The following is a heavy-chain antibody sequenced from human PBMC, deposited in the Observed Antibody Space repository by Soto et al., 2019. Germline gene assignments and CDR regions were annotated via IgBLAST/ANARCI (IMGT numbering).Heavy chain of an antibody. CDR3: TTAPDIVATIPDY. Sequence: GGSLRLSCAASGFTFSNAWINWVRQAPGKGLEWVGRIKSKTDGGTTDYAAPVKGRFTISRDDSKNTLYLQMNSLKTEDTAVYYCTTAPDIVATIPDYWGQGTLVTVSS. CDR1: GFTFSNAW. V-gene: IGHV3-15*07. CDR2: IKSKTDGGTT. J-gene: IGHJ4*02. D-gene: IGHD5-12*01.